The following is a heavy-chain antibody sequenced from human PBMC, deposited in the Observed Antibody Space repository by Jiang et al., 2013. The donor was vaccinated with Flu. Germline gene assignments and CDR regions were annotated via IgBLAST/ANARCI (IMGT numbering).Heavy chain of an antibody. CDR2: IYTGGST. Sequence: LLKPSETLSLTCTVSGGSISSSYWSWIRQPPGKGLEWIGYIYTGGSTYYNPSLKSRVTTSVDTSKNQFSLKLNSVTAADTAVYYCARGPITMVRGDYYMDVWGKGTTVTVSS. J-gene: IGHJ6*03. V-gene: IGHV4-4*09. CDR1: GGSISSSY. CDR3: ARGPITMVRGDYYMDV. D-gene: IGHD3-10*01.